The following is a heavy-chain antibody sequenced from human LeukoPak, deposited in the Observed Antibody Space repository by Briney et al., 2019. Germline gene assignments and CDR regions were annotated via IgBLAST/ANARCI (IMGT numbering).Heavy chain of an antibody. J-gene: IGHJ3*02. CDR1: GFTFSNAW. D-gene: IGHD3-22*01. V-gene: IGHV3-15*01. CDR2: IKSKTDGGTT. Sequence: GGSLRLSCAASGFTFSNAWMSWVRQAPGKGLEWVGRIKSKTDGGTTDYAAPVKGRFTISRDDSKNTLYLQMNSLKTEDTAVYYCTTGVPVVVITYDPIDAFDIWGQGTMVTVSS. CDR3: TTGVPVVVITYDPIDAFDI.